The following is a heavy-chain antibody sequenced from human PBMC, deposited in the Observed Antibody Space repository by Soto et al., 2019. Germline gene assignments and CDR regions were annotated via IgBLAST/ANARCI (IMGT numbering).Heavy chain of an antibody. CDR3: ASSWYYGHSFDY. Sequence: QVQLVQSGAEVKKPGASVKVSCKTSGYTFTSYDINWVRQATGQGLEWMGWMNPNSGNTGYAQKFQGRVTMTRNTSISTAYMELSSLRSEDTAVYYCASSWYYGHSFDYWGQGTLVTVSS. D-gene: IGHD6-13*01. V-gene: IGHV1-8*01. CDR1: GYTFTSYD. CDR2: MNPNSGNT. J-gene: IGHJ4*02.